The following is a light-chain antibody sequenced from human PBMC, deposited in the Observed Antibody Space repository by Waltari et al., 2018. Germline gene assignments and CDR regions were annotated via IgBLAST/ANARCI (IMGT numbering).Light chain of an antibody. CDR3: QQYNNWPPLT. CDR1: QSVSSN. V-gene: IGKV3D-15*01. Sequence: TVMTQSPPTLSVSPGERVTLSCRASQSVSSNLAWYQQKPGQAPRLLIYDASTRATGVPGRVSGSGSGTQFTLTISSLQSEDVAVYFCQQYNNWPPLTFGQGTKVEI. CDR2: DAS. J-gene: IGKJ1*01.